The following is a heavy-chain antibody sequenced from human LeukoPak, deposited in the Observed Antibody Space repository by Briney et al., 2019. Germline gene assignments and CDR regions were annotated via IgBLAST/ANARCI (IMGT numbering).Heavy chain of an antibody. J-gene: IGHJ3*01. Sequence: SETLSLTCTVSGGSITNYFWSWIRQPPGKGLEWIGYIFYSGATRYNPSLKSRVTISVDTSKDKFSLKLTSVTAADTAVYYCARRWVYDKRAFDAWGQGTMVTVSS. D-gene: IGHD3-16*01. CDR3: ARRWVYDKRAFDA. V-gene: IGHV4-59*08. CDR2: IFYSGAT. CDR1: GGSITNYF.